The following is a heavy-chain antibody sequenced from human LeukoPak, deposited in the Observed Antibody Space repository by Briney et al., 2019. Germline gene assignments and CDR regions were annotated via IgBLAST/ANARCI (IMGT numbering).Heavy chain of an antibody. Sequence: GGSLRLSCSASGFNFNISAMSWVRQAPGRGLEWVSAITASGLSPFYTDSVKGRSTISRDNSKNTLYLQMDSLRAEDTAVYYCAKSGPPRWGIWFGEYWGQGTLVAVSS. V-gene: IGHV3-23*01. CDR1: GFNFNISA. CDR3: AKSGPPRWGIWFGEY. J-gene: IGHJ4*02. D-gene: IGHD3-10*01. CDR2: ITASGLSP.